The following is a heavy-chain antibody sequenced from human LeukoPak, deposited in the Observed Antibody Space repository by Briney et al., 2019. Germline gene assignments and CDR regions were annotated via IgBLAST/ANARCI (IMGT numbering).Heavy chain of an antibody. Sequence: GSLRLSCAASGFTFSSYWMSWVRQAPGKGPEWVASIKQDGSEKYYVDSVKGRFTISRDNAKNSLYLQMNSLRAEDTAVYYCARGQYSGYDFFDYWGQGTLVTVSS. V-gene: IGHV3-7*01. D-gene: IGHD5-12*01. CDR2: IKQDGSEK. CDR1: GFTFSSYW. CDR3: ARGQYSGYDFFDY. J-gene: IGHJ4*02.